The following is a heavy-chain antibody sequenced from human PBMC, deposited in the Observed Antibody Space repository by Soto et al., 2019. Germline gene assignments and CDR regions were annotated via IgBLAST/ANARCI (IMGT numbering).Heavy chain of an antibody. Sequence: SETLSLTCAVYGGSFSGYYWSWIRQPPGKGLEWIGEINHSGSTNYNPSLKSRVTISVDTSKNQFSLKLSSVTAADTAVYYCARLTTYDILTGPDDYWGQGTLVTVSS. CDR1: GGSFSGYY. J-gene: IGHJ4*02. D-gene: IGHD3-9*01. CDR3: ARLTTYDILTGPDDY. CDR2: INHSGST. V-gene: IGHV4-34*01.